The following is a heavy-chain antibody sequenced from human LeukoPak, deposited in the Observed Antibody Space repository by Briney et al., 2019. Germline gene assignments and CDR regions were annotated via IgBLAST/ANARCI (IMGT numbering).Heavy chain of an antibody. CDR2: INHSGST. CDR1: GGSFSGYY. D-gene: IGHD3-10*01. V-gene: IGHV4-34*01. CDR3: ASQVVGWKRSSITMVRGVIN. Sequence: SQTLSLTCAVYGGSFSGYYWSWIRQPPGKGLEWIGEINHSGSTNYNPSLKSRVTISVDTSKNQFSLKLSSVTAADTAVYYCASQVVGWKRSSITMVRGVINWGQGTLVTVSS. J-gene: IGHJ4*02.